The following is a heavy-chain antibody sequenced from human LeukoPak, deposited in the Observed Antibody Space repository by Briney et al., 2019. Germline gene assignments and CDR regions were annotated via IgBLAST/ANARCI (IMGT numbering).Heavy chain of an antibody. CDR3: ARVFYDFWSGHSISSEIDY. CDR1: GFTVSSNY. D-gene: IGHD3-3*01. Sequence: GGSLRLSCAASGFTVSSNYMSWVRQAPGKGLQWVSSISSSSSYIYYADSVKGRFAISRDNAKNSLYLQMNRLRAEDTAVYYCARVFYDFWSGHSISSEIDYWGQGTLVTVSS. CDR2: ISSSSSYI. V-gene: IGHV3-21*01. J-gene: IGHJ4*02.